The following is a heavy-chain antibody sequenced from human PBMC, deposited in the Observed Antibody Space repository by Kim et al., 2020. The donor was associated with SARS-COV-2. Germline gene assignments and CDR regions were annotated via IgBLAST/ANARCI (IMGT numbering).Heavy chain of an antibody. J-gene: IGHJ5*02. Sequence: GGSLRLSCAASGFTFSSYGMHWVRQAPGKGLEWVAVISYDGSNKYYADSVKGRFTISRDNSKNTLYLQMNSLRAEDTAVYYCARDALLWFGELWTNWFDPWGQGTLVTVSS. CDR2: ISYDGSNK. CDR3: ARDALLWFGELWTNWFDP. D-gene: IGHD3-10*01. CDR1: GFTFSSYG. V-gene: IGHV3-33*05.